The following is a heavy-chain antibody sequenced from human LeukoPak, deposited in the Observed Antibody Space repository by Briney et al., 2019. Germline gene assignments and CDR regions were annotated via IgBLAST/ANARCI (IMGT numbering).Heavy chain of an antibody. Sequence: SETLSLTCTVSGGSISSSSYYWGWIRQPPGKGLEWIGSIYYSGSTYYNPSLKSRVTISVDTSKNQFSLKLSSVTAADTAVYYCARSTYCSGGGCSHNWFDPWGQGTLVTVSS. CDR3: ARSTYCSGGGCSHNWFDP. CDR2: IYYSGST. V-gene: IGHV4-39*07. CDR1: GGSISSSSYY. J-gene: IGHJ5*02. D-gene: IGHD2-15*01.